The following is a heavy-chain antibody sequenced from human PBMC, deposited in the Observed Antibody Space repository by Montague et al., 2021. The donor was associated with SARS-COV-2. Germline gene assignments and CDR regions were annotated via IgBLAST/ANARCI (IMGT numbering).Heavy chain of an antibody. CDR2: IYTSGST. Sequence: SETLSLTCTVSGGSISSYYWSWIRQPPGKGLEWIGHIYTSGSTNYNPSLKSRVTISVHTSNSQFSLKLSSVTAADTAVYYCARESGSPTYYFYYGVDVWGQGTTVTVSS. CDR3: ARESGSPTYYFYYGVDV. D-gene: IGHD1-26*01. V-gene: IGHV4-4*08. J-gene: IGHJ6*02. CDR1: GGSISSYY.